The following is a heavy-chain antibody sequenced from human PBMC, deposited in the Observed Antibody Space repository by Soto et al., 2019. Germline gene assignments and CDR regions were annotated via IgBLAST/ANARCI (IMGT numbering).Heavy chain of an antibody. D-gene: IGHD3-3*01. CDR2: MNPNSGNT. Sequence: ASLKVSCKASGYTFTSYDINWVRQATGQGLEWMGWMNPNSGNTGYAQKFQGRVTMTRNTSISTAYMELSSLRSEDTAVYYCARGTEYYDFWSAPINYYYYCMDVWGKGTTVTVSS. CDR3: ARGTEYYDFWSAPINYYYYCMDV. V-gene: IGHV1-8*01. CDR1: GYTFTSYD. J-gene: IGHJ6*03.